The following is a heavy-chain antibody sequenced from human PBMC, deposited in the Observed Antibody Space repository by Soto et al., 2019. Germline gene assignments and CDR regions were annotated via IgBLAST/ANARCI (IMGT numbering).Heavy chain of an antibody. D-gene: IGHD2-2*01. Sequence: QVQLVQSGAEVKKPGSSVKVSCKASGDTFSTYTITWMRQAPGQGLAWMGGIIPRSATSNYEQKFQGRVTITAEESTNTAYMELSSVRSQETAVYYCAREGLVLVPTTVNSDYYDYAMDVWGQGTTVTVSS. CDR1: GDTFSTYT. J-gene: IGHJ6*02. CDR2: IIPRSATS. V-gene: IGHV1-69*12. CDR3: AREGLVLVPTTVNSDYYDYAMDV.